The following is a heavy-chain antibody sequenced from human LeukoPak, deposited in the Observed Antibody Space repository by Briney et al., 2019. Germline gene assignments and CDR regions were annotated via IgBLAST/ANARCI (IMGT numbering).Heavy chain of an antibody. CDR2: INHSGGT. J-gene: IGHJ4*02. CDR1: GGSFSGYS. V-gene: IGHV4-34*01. CDR3: ARGVDYYGV. D-gene: IGHD3-10*01. Sequence: SETLSLTCAVYGGSFSGYSWNWIRQPPVKGLEWIGEINHSGGTNYNPSLKSRVTISVDTSKKQFSLKLSSVTAADTALYYCARGVDYYGVWGQGTLIAVSS.